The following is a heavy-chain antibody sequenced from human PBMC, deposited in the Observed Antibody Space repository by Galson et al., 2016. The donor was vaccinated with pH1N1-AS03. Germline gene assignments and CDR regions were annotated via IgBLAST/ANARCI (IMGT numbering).Heavy chain of an antibody. J-gene: IGHJ3*01. V-gene: IGHV1-69*13. CDR3: AREVSYGSGRRDVFDF. CDR2: IIPMIGTA. D-gene: IGHD3-10*01. CDR1: GVTFSSDG. Sequence: SVKVSCKASGVTFSSDGISWVRQAPGQGPEWMGGIIPMIGTANYAQKFQGRVTITADDSTSTAYMEMSSLTSEDTAVYYCAREVSYGSGRRDVFDFWGQGTMVTVSS.